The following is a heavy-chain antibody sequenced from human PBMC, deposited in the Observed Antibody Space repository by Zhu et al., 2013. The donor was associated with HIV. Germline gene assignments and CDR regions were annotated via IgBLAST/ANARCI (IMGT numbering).Heavy chain of an antibody. J-gene: IGHJ6*03. D-gene: IGHD5-18*01. CDR2: LNPGDGRA. CDR3: ARGRGYSQGGDLLYHYYYMDV. V-gene: IGHV1-46*01. Sequence: QVQLVQSGAEVRKPGASVTFSCKASGSTFTGYSIHWVRQAPGQGPEWMGILNPGDGRATYAQKFQGRITMTRDTSTSTVYMELTSLTSDDTADYFCARGRGYSQGGDLLYHYYYMDVWGTGTTVTVS. CDR1: GSTFTGYS.